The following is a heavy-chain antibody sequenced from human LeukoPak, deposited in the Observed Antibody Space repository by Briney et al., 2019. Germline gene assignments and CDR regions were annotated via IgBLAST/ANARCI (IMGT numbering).Heavy chain of an antibody. CDR1: GFIFNNYI. CDR3: ANTELWTGGMDV. CDR2: ITGSGSFV. Sequence: GGSLRLSCAVSGFIFNNYIMNWVRQAPGKGLEWVSSITGSGSFVYYADSVKGRFTISRDNAKNSLFLQMNSLRAEDTAVYYCANTELWTGGMDVWGPGTRVTVSS. J-gene: IGHJ6*02. V-gene: IGHV3-21*01. D-gene: IGHD3-16*01.